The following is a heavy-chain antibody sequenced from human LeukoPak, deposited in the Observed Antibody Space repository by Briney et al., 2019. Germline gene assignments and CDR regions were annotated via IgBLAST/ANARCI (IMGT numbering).Heavy chain of an antibody. V-gene: IGHV4-61*01. Sequence: SETLSLTCTVSGGSISSSSYYWSWIRQPPGKGLEWIGYIYYSGSTKYNPSLKSRVTISVDTSKNQFSLKLRSVTTADTAVYYCARSYGSGSYFDYWGQGTLVTVSS. D-gene: IGHD3-10*01. CDR2: IYYSGST. CDR3: ARSYGSGSYFDY. J-gene: IGHJ4*02. CDR1: GGSISSSSYY.